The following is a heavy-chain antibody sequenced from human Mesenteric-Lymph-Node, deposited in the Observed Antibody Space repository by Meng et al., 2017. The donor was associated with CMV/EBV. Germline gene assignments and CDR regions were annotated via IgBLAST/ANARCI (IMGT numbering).Heavy chain of an antibody. D-gene: IGHD6-6*01. V-gene: IGHV3-7*03. Sequence: GESLKISCAVSGFTFSGFWMSWVRQAPGKGLEWVANINQDGGDKYYMDSVRGRFTISRDNSKNTLYLQMNSLRAEDTAVYYCARDRLLGRYSSSSWFDPWGQGTLVTVSS. CDR2: INQDGGDK. CDR3: ARDRLLGRYSSSSWFDP. J-gene: IGHJ5*02. CDR1: GFTFSGFW.